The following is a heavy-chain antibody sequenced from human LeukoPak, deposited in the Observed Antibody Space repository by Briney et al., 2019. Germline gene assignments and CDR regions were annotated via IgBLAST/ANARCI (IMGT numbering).Heavy chain of an antibody. V-gene: IGHV1-69*05. J-gene: IGHJ4*02. D-gene: IGHD3-3*01. Sequence: GSSVKVSCKASGGTFSSYAISWVRQAPGQGLEWMGRIIPIFGTANYAQKFQGRVTITTDESTSTAYMELSSLRSEDTAVYYCARDWRDATIFGVVREVYFDYWGQGTLVTVSS. CDR1: GGTFSSYA. CDR2: IIPIFGTA. CDR3: ARDWRDATIFGVVREVYFDY.